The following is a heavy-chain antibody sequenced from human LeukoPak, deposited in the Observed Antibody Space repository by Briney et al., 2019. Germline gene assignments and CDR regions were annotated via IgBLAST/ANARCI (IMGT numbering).Heavy chain of an antibody. CDR2: IWYDGSNK. CDR1: GFTFSSYG. Sequence: GGSLRLSCAASGFTFSSYGMHWVRQAPGKGLEWVAVIWYDGSNKYYADSVKGRFTISRDNSKNTLYLQMNSLRAEDTAAYYCAKDLRDYRYYFDYWGQGTLVTVPS. V-gene: IGHV3-33*06. J-gene: IGHJ4*02. D-gene: IGHD4-17*01. CDR3: AKDLRDYRYYFDY.